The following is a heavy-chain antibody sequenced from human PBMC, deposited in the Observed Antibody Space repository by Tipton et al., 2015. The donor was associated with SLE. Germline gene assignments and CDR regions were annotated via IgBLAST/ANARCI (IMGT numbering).Heavy chain of an antibody. CDR1: GGFISNYY. CDR3: ARHFSGSYSFDY. CDR2: VHSSGRT. J-gene: IGHJ4*02. Sequence: TLSLTCTVSGGFISNYYWSWIRQPAGKGLEWIGRVHSSGRTHYDPSLNSRVTVSVDMSKSQISLKLSSVTAADTALYYCARHFSGSYSFDYWGQGKLVTVSS. D-gene: IGHD1-26*01. V-gene: IGHV4-4*07.